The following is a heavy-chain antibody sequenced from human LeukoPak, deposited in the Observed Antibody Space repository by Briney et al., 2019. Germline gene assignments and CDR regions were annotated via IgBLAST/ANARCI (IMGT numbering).Heavy chain of an antibody. J-gene: IGHJ4*02. CDR1: GFTFSSYN. V-gene: IGHV3-21*01. D-gene: IGHD3-22*01. CDR3: VRIRPYYDSSGYLDY. CDR2: ISSSSYI. Sequence: GGSLRLSCAASGFTFSSYNMNRVRQAPGKGLEWVSSISSSSYIYYADSVKGRFTISRDNAKNSLYLQMNSLRAEDTAVYYCVRIRPYYDSSGYLDYWGQGTLVTVSS.